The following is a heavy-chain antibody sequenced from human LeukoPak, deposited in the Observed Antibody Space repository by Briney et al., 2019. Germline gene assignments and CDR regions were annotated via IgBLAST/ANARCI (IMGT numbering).Heavy chain of an antibody. CDR2: ISYIGST. J-gene: IGHJ3*02. V-gene: IGHV4-59*11. CDR1: DDSFSSHY. CDR3: ARELVTGTKGFDI. Sequence: SETLSLTCAVSDDSFSSHYRTWIRQPPGKGLEWIGYISYIGSTNYNPSLKSRVTISIDTSKNQFSLKLSSVTAADTAVYYCARELVTGTKGFDILGQGTMVSVSS. D-gene: IGHD4-17*01.